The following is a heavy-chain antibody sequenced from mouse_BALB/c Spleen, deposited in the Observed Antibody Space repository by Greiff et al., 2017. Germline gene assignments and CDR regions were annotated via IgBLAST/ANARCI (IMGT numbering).Heavy chain of an antibody. V-gene: IGHV2-9*02. CDR1: GFSLTSYG. J-gene: IGHJ4*01. D-gene: IGHD1-1*01. CDR2: IWAGGST. Sequence: VQRVESGPGLVAPSQSLSITCTVSGFSLTSYGVHWVRQPPGKGLEWLGVIWAGGSTNYNSALMSRLSISKDNSKSQVFLKMNSLQTDDTAMYYCAREFTTVVADAMDYWGQGTSVTVSS. CDR3: AREFTTVVADAMDY.